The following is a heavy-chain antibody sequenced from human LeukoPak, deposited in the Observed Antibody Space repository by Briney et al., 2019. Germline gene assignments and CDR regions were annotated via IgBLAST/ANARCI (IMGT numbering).Heavy chain of an antibody. D-gene: IGHD3-10*01. V-gene: IGHV1-69*13. J-gene: IGHJ5*02. Sequence: GASVKVSCKASGGTFSSYAISWVRQAPGQGLEWMGGLIPIFGTANYAQKFQGRVTITADESTSTAYMELSSLRSEDTAVYYCARGSLLWFGEFPWFDPWGQGTLVTVSS. CDR3: ARGSLLWFGEFPWFDP. CDR2: LIPIFGTA. CDR1: GGTFSSYA.